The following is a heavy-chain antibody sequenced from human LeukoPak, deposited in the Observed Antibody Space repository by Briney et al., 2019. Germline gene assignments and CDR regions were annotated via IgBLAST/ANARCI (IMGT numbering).Heavy chain of an antibody. J-gene: IGHJ3*02. CDR3: ANPYI. D-gene: IGHD1-14*01. V-gene: IGHV3-21*01. CDR1: GFTFSSYS. Sequence: GSLRPPCVASGFTFSSYSMNWVRQAPGKGLEWVSSITSSSGNIYYADSVKGRFTISRDNAKNSLYLQMNSLRAEDTAVCYCANPYIWGQGTMVTVSS. CDR2: ITSSSGNI.